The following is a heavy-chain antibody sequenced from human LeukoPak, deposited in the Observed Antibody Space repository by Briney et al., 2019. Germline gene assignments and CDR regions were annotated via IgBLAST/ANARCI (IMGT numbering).Heavy chain of an antibody. CDR2: MNPNSGNT. V-gene: IGHV1-8*01. D-gene: IGHD2-8*01. J-gene: IGHJ5*02. Sequence: ASVKVSCKASGYTFTSYDTNWVRQAPGQGLEWMGWMNPNSGNTGYAQKFQGRVTMTRNTSISTAYMELSSLRSEDTAVYYCARKEVYAREYNWFDPWGQGTLVTVSS. CDR1: GYTFTSYD. CDR3: ARKEVYAREYNWFDP.